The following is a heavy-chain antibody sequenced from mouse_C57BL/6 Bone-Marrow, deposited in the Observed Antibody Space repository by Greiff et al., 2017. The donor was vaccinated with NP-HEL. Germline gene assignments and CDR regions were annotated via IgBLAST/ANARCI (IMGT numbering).Heavy chain of an antibody. Sequence: EVMLVESGGDLVKPGGSLKLSCAASGFTFSSYGMSWVRQTPDKRLEWVATISSGGSYTYYPDSVKGRFTISRDNAKNNLYLQMSSLKSEDTAMYYCARQGEYYAMDYWGQGTSVTVSS. V-gene: IGHV5-6*01. CDR3: ARQGEYYAMDY. CDR2: ISSGGSYT. CDR1: GFTFSSYG. J-gene: IGHJ4*01.